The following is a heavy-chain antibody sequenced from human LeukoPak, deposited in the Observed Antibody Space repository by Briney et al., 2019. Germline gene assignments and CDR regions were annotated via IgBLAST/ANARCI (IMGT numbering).Heavy chain of an antibody. J-gene: IGHJ5*02. CDR3: ARVKVGITYWFDP. CDR2: IYSGGST. Sequence: GGSLRLSCAASGFIVNYNYKSWVRQAPGKGLEWVSVIYSGGSTYYADSVKGRFTISRDNSKNMVYLQMKSLRVEDTAVYYCARVKVGITYWFDPWGQGTLVTVSS. CDR1: GFIVNYNY. V-gene: IGHV3-66*01. D-gene: IGHD1-26*01.